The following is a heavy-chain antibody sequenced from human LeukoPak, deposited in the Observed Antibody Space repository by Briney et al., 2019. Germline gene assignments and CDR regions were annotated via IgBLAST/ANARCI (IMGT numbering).Heavy chain of an antibody. Sequence: PSETLSLTCIVSGGSISSSSHYWGWIRQPPGKGLEWIGNVYYSGSTYYHPSLKSRVTISVDTSKNQFSLKLSSVTAADTAVYYCARTYGDYSFAFDYWGQGTLVTVSS. CDR2: VYYSGST. D-gene: IGHD4-17*01. J-gene: IGHJ4*02. V-gene: IGHV4-39*07. CDR1: GGSISSSSHY. CDR3: ARTYGDYSFAFDY.